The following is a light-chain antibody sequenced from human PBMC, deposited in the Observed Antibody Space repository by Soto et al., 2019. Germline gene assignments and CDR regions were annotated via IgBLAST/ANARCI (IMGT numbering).Light chain of an antibody. CDR3: QQYSSSPPEFT. J-gene: IGKJ3*01. CDR1: QSISSSY. CDR2: GAS. Sequence: EIVLTQSPGTLSLSPGERATLSCRARQSISSSYLAWYQQRPGQAPRLLIFGASYRHTGIPDRFSGSGSGTDFTLTISRLEPEDFAVYYCQQYSSSPPEFTFGPGTRVPSK. V-gene: IGKV3-20*01.